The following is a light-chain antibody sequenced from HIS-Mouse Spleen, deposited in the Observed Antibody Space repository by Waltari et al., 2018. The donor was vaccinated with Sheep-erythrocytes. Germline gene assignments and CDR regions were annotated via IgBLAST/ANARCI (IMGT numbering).Light chain of an antibody. CDR2: DDS. CDR1: HIGSKS. V-gene: IGLV3-21*02. J-gene: IGLJ2*01. Sequence: SYVLTQPPSVSVAPGQTARITCGGNHIGSKSVHWYQPNRGKAPVLVVYDDSDRPSGIPERFSGSNSGNTATLTISRVEAGDEADYYCQVWDSSSDHVVFGGGTKLTVL. CDR3: QVWDSSSDHVV.